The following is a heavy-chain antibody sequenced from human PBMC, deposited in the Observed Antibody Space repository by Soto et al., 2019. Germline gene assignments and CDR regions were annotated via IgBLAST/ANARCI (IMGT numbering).Heavy chain of an antibody. CDR1: GGSIRNYY. V-gene: IGHV4-59*01. D-gene: IGHD2-15*01. J-gene: IGHJ3*02. CDR2: IYDRGYT. CDR3: ERENIRIDAFDI. Sequence: SETLSLTCTVSGGSIRNYYWSWIRQPPGKELEWIGYIYDRGYTNYNPSLKSRVSMSVDTSKNQFSLKLTSVTAADTAVFYCERENIRIDAFDIWGQGTMVTVSS.